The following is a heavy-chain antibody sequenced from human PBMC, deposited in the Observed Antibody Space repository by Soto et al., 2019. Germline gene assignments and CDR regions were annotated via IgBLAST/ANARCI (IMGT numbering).Heavy chain of an antibody. CDR2: INAGNGNT. CDR1: GYTFTSYA. CDR3: ARDGGRRYCSGGSCSRPYYYYGMHV. V-gene: IGHV1-3*01. Sequence: AAVKVSCKASGYTFTSYAMHWVRHAPGQRXEWMGWINAGNGNTKYSQKFQGRVTITRDTSASTAYMELSSLRSEDTAVYYCARDGGRRYCSGGSCSRPYYYYGMHVWGQGTTLTVSS. D-gene: IGHD2-15*01. J-gene: IGHJ6*02.